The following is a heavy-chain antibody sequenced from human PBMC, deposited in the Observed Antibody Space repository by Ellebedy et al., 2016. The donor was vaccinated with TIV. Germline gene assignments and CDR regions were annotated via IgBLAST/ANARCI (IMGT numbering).Heavy chain of an antibody. J-gene: IGHJ4*02. CDR3: ARSHALVRFDF. V-gene: IGHV3-53*01. Sequence: GGSLRLXXAASGFTVSNYYMSWVRQAPGKGLEWIPILYAGGTTYYADSVKGRFTISRDNSRNTLFLQMNSLRAEDTAVYFCARSHALVRFDFWGQGTLVTVSS. CDR2: LYAGGTT. D-gene: IGHD3-16*02. CDR1: GFTVSNYY.